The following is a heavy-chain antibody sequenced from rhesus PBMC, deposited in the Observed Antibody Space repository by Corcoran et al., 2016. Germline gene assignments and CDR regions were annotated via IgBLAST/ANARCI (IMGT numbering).Heavy chain of an antibody. D-gene: IGHD1-44*02. J-gene: IGHJ4*01. V-gene: IGHV4-165*02. CDR2: IGGSSGSS. CDR1: GGSISGSY. CDR3: ARNGGGRLL. Sequence: QVQLQESGPGLVKPSETLSLTCAVSGGSISGSYWNWIPQPPGKGLVWIGFIGGSSGSSYYNPSLKSRVTISTDTSKNQFSLKLSSVTAADTAVYYCARNGGGRLLWGQGVLVTVSS.